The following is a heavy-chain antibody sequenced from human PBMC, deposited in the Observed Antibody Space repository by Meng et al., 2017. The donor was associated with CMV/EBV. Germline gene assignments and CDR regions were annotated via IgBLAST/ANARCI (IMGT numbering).Heavy chain of an antibody. J-gene: IGHJ6*02. Sequence: SVKVSCKASGGTFSSYAISWVRQAPGQGLEWMGGIIPIFGTANYAQKFQGRVTITTDESTSTAYMELSSLRSDDTAVYYCARGNWNYRVYGMDVWGQGTTVTVSS. CDR3: ARGNWNYRVYGMDV. V-gene: IGHV1-69*05. D-gene: IGHD1-7*01. CDR1: GGTFSSYA. CDR2: IIPIFGTA.